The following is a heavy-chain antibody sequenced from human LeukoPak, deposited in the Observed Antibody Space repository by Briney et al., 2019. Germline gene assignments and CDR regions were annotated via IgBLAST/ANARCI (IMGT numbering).Heavy chain of an antibody. CDR1: GGSFSGYY. J-gene: IGHJ4*02. Sequence: SETLSLTCAVYGGSFSGYYWSWIRQPPGKGLEWIGEINHSGSTNYNPSLKSRVTISVDTSKNQFSLKLSSVTAADTAVYYCARGRGWIQNVFDYWGQGTLVTVSS. CDR2: INHSGST. D-gene: IGHD5-24*01. V-gene: IGHV4-34*01. CDR3: ARGRGWIQNVFDY.